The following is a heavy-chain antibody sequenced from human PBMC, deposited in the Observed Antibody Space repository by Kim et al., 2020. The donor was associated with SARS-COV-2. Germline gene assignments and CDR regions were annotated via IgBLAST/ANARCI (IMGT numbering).Heavy chain of an antibody. CDR1: GFTFRTYW. CDR2: INQDGREK. Sequence: GGSLRLSCAASGFTFRTYWMTWVRQAPGKGLEWVANINQDGREKYYVGSVKGRFTISRDNAENSLYLQMNSLRGEDTAMYYCARESVVTGWFDSWGQGPL. J-gene: IGHJ5*01. D-gene: IGHD3-22*01. CDR3: ARESVVTGWFDS. V-gene: IGHV3-7*01.